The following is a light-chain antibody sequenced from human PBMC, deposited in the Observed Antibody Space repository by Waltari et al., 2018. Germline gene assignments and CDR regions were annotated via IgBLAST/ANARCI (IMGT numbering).Light chain of an antibody. J-gene: IGLJ2*01. V-gene: IGLV2-14*03. CDR1: SSDVGGSNY. CDR3: SSYAGYSAVV. Sequence: QSVLTQPASVPGSPGQSITISCTGTSSDVGGSNYVSWYQHHPGKAPKLIIYDVSRWPSGVSKRFSGSKSGNTASLTISGLQAEDDADYYCSSYAGYSAVVFGGGTKVTVL. CDR2: DVS.